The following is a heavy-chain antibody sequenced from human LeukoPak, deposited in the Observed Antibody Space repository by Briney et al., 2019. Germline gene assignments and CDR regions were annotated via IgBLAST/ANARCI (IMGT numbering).Heavy chain of an antibody. CDR2: INPNSGGT. CDR3: ATSTIFGVVTGGY. CDR1: GGTFTNNY. J-gene: IGHJ4*02. Sequence: GASVKVSCKSSGGTFTNNYAISWVRQAPGQGLEWMGWINPNSGGTNYAQKFQGRVTMTRDTSISTAYMELSRLRSDDTAVYYCATSTIFGVVTGGYWGQGTLVTVSS. V-gene: IGHV1-2*02. D-gene: IGHD3-3*01.